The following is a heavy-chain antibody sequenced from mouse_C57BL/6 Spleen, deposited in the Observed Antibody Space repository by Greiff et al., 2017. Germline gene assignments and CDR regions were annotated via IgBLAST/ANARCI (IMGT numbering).Heavy chain of an antibody. CDR3: ARPRSYYYGSSYYAMDY. V-gene: IGHV1-26*01. D-gene: IGHD1-1*01. CDR1: GYTFTDYY. Sequence: EVQLQQSGPELVKPGASVKISCKASGYTFTDYYMNWVKQSHGKSLEWIGDINPNNGGTSYNQKFKGKATLTVDKSSSTAYMELRSLTSEDSAVYYCARPRSYYYGSSYYAMDYWGQGTSVTVSS. CDR2: INPNNGGT. J-gene: IGHJ4*01.